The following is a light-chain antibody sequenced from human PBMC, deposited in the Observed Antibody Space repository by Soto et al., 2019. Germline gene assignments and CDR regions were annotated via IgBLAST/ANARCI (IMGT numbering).Light chain of an antibody. CDR2: EVS. V-gene: IGLV2-14*01. CDR1: SSDVGGYNY. CDR3: TSYTSSNTVI. Sequence: QSALTQPASVSGSPGQSITISCTGTSSDVGGYNYVSWYQHHPGKAPKLMIYEVSNRPSGVSNRFSGSKSGNTASLTISGLQAEDEADYYCTSYTSSNTVIFGGGTKGTVL. J-gene: IGLJ2*01.